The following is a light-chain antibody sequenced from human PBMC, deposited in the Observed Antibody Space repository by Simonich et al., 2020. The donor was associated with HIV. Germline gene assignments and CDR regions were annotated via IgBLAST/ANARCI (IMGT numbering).Light chain of an antibody. CDR2: DGA. J-gene: IGKJ2*01. CDR1: QSVTSSY. Sequence: EIVLTQSPGTLSLSPGERATLSCRASQSVTSSYLAWYQQKPGLAPRRLIYDGASRATGLPDRFSGSGSGTDFTLTISRLEPEDFAVYYCQQRINWPPGYTFGQGTKLEIK. CDR3: QQRINWPPGYT. V-gene: IGKV3D-20*02.